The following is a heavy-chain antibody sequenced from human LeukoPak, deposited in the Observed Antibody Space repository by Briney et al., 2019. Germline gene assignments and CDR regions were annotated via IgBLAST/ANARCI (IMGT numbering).Heavy chain of an antibody. V-gene: IGHV3-11*05. J-gene: IGHJ4*02. D-gene: IGHD4-17*01. CDR1: GFTSSDYY. CDR2: ISSSSSYT. CDR3: ARAMSYGDYVGLAY. Sequence: SGGSLRLSCAASGFTSSDYYMSWIRQAPGKGLEWVSYISSSSSYTNYADSVKGRFTISRDNARNSLYLQMNSLRAEDTAVYYCARAMSYGDYVGLAYWGQGTLVTVSS.